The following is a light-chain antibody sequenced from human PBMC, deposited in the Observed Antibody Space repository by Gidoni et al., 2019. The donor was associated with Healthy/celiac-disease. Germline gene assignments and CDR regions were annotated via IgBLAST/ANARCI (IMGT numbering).Light chain of an antibody. V-gene: IGKV1-33*01. J-gene: IGKJ4*01. Sequence: DLQLTQSPSSLSASVGDRVTITWQASQAISNYLTWYQQKPGKAPKLLIYDASNLETGVPSRVRGSGSGTDFTFSISSLQPEDIATYYCEQYDNRPLTCGGGTKVEIK. CDR1: QAISNY. CDR3: EQYDNRPLT. CDR2: DAS.